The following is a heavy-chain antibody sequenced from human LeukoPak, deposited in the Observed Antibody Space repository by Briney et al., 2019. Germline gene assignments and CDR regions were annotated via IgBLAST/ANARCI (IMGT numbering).Heavy chain of an antibody. D-gene: IGHD1-1*01. Sequence: SGTLSLTCSVSGGSISSHCWSWIRQPPGKGLEWMRHIFYRGSTKYNPSLKSRITVSEDTSKNKIFLRLSSVTAADTAVYFCARHEVGWKGGGAEYYYALDVWGQGTTVTVSS. CDR1: GGSISSHC. CDR3: ARHEVGWKGGGAEYYYALDV. J-gene: IGHJ6*02. CDR2: IFYRGST. V-gene: IGHV4-59*08.